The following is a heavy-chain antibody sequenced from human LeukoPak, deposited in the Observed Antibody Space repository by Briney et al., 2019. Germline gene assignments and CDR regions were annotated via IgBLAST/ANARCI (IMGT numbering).Heavy chain of an antibody. CDR2: INPNSGGT. J-gene: IGHJ6*03. CDR3: ARDAYYYYYYMDV. Sequence: ASVKVSCKASGYTFTGYYMHWVRQAPGQGREGMGWINPNSGGTNYAQKFQGRVTMTRDTSISTAYMELSRLRSDDAAVYYCARDAYYYYYYMDVWGKGTTVTVSS. CDR1: GYTFTGYY. V-gene: IGHV1-2*02.